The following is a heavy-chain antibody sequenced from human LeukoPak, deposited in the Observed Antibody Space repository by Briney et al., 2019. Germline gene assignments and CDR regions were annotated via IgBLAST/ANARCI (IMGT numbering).Heavy chain of an antibody. D-gene: IGHD3-9*01. CDR3: AKGRYYNILTGYPRQYYFDY. CDR1: GFTFSSYS. CDR2: ISSSSSTI. Sequence: GGSLRLSCAASGFTFSSYSMNWVRQAPGKGLEWVSYISSSSSTIYYADSVKGRFTISRDNAKNSLYLQMNSLRAEDTAVYYCAKGRYYNILTGYPRQYYFDYWGQGTLVTVSS. J-gene: IGHJ4*02. V-gene: IGHV3-48*01.